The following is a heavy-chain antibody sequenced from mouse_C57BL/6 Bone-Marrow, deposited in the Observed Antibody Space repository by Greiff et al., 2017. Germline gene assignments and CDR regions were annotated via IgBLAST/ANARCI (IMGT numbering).Heavy chain of an antibody. V-gene: IGHV1-52*01. D-gene: IGHD1-1*01. J-gene: IGHJ3*01. CDR2: IDPSDSET. Sequence: QVQLQQPGAELVRPGSSVKLSCKASGYTFTSYWMHWVKQRPIRGLEWIGNIDPSDSETHYNQKFKDKATLTVDKSSSTAYMQLSSLTSEDSAVYYCARDYYYGSSLAYWGQGTLVTVSA. CDR1: GYTFTSYW. CDR3: ARDYYYGSSLAY.